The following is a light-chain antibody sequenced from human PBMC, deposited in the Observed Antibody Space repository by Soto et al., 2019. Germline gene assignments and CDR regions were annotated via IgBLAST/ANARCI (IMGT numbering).Light chain of an antibody. Sequence: EIVLTQSPATLSLSPGERATLSCRASQSISNFLAWYQQKPGQAPRLLIYDASNRATGIPARFSGSGSGTDFTLTISSLEPEDFAVYYCLGLTFGPGTRVDIK. V-gene: IGKV3-11*01. CDR2: DAS. CDR1: QSISNF. CDR3: LGLT. J-gene: IGKJ3*01.